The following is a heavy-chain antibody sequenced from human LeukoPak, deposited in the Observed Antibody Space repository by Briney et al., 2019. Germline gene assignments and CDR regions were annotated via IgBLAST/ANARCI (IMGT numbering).Heavy chain of an antibody. V-gene: IGHV1-2*02. CDR3: VRSPVN. Sequence: ASVKVSCKASGYNFTGNFIHWVRQAPGQGLEWMGWINSNSGVTKYTQKFQGRITMTRDTSIRTAYMELRSLISDDTAMYYCVRSPVNWGRGTLVTVSS. CDR2: INSNSGVT. CDR1: GYNFTGNF. J-gene: IGHJ4*02.